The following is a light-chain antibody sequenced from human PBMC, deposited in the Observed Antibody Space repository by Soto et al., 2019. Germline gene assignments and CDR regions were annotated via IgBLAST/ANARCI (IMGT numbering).Light chain of an antibody. CDR2: SAS. CDR1: QGIGNE. Sequence: AIQMTQSPSTLSASVGDRVTITCRASQGIGNELGWYQHKPGRAPKILVYSASALHNAARSRFSGSGSGTYFTLTISNVQPADFATYYCLQDYTFPFTFGQGTKLEIK. V-gene: IGKV1-6*01. CDR3: LQDYTFPFT. J-gene: IGKJ2*01.